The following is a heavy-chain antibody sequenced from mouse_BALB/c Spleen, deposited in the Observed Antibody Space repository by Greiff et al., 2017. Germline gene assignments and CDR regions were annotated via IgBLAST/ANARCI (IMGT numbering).Heavy chain of an antibody. CDR3: ARWGNLSIYYGYHYAMDY. V-gene: IGHV1-9*01. D-gene: IGHD2-2*01. CDR2: ILPGSGST. J-gene: IGHJ4*01. Sequence: QVQLQQSGPELVKPGASVKISCKATGYTFSSYWKEWVKQRPGHGLEWIGEILPGSGSTNYNEKFKGKATFTADTSSNTAYMQLSSLTSEDSAVYYCARWGNLSIYYGYHYAMDYWGQGTSVTVSS. CDR1: GYTFSSYW.